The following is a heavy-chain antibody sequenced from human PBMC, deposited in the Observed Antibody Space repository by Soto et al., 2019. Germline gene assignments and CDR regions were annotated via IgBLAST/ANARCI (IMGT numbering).Heavy chain of an antibody. Sequence: QVQLVQSGAEVKKPGASVKVSCKASGYTFTSYDINWVRQATGQGLEWMGWMNPNSGNTVYAQKFQGRVTMTRNTPLSTANMEQSNQKYKNTAVYYCATEHGNYALNYRGQGTLATVTS. CDR1: GYTFTSYD. V-gene: IGHV1-8*01. D-gene: IGHD4-17*01. CDR3: ATEHGNYALNY. J-gene: IGHJ4*02. CDR2: MNPNSGNT.